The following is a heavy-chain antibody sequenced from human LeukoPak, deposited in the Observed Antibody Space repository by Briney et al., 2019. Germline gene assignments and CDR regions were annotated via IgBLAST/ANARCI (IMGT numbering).Heavy chain of an antibody. CDR3: ARGGQRGDY. D-gene: IGHD6-25*01. CDR2: IKQDGSEK. V-gene: IGHV3-7*01. Sequence: GGSLRLSCAASGFTFMTYSMNWVRQAPGKGLEWVANIKQDGSEKYYVDSVKGRFTISRDNAKNSLYLQMNSLRAEDTAVYYCARGGQRGDYWGQGTLVTVSS. CDR1: GFTFMTYS. J-gene: IGHJ4*02.